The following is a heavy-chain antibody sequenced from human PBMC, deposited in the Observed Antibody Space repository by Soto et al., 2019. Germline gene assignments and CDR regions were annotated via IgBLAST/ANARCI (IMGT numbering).Heavy chain of an antibody. D-gene: IGHD3-10*01. V-gene: IGHV3-7*05. CDR3: AKAFYNGNSDFGY. CDR2: INPDGGAK. CDR1: GFTFSNYW. Sequence: EVHLVESGGGLVQPGGSLRLSCAASGFTFSNYWMTWVRQAPGKGLEWVANINPDGGAKYYVDSVKGRFTLSRDNAKNSLYLLMSSLRAEDTAVYYCAKAFYNGNSDFGYWGQGTLVTVSS. J-gene: IGHJ4*02.